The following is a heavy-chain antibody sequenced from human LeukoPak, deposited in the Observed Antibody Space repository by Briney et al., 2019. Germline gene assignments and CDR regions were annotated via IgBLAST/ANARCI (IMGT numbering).Heavy chain of an antibody. CDR3: ARDRGAYYYDSSGYYDFDY. CDR2: ISSSSSYI. Sequence: GGSLRLSCAAPEFTFSSYGMTWVRQAPGKGLEWVSSISSSSSYIYYADSVKGRFTISRDNAKNSLYLQMNSLRAEDTAMYYCARDRGAYYYDSSGYYDFDYWGQGTLVTVSS. V-gene: IGHV3-21*01. D-gene: IGHD3-22*01. J-gene: IGHJ4*02. CDR1: EFTFSSYG.